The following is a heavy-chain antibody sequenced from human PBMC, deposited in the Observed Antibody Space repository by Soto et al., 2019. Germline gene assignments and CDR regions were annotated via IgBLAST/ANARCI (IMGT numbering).Heavy chain of an antibody. CDR3: ARGPTTEVYYYYGMDV. V-gene: IGHV4-59*01. CDR1: GGSISSYY. CDR2: IYYSGST. J-gene: IGHJ6*02. D-gene: IGHD5-12*01. Sequence: SETLSLTRTADGGSISSYYWSWIRQPPGKGLEWIGYIYYSGSTNYNPSLKSRVTISVDTSKNQFSLKLSSVTAADTAVYYCARGPTTEVYYYYGMDVWGQGXTVTVYS.